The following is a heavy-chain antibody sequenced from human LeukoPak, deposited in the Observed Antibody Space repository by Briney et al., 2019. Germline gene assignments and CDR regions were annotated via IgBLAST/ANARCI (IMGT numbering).Heavy chain of an antibody. CDR3: ACTRVLRYFDWLLWWSPPRRGFDP. D-gene: IGHD3-9*01. V-gene: IGHV3-74*01. CDR2: INSDGSST. CDR1: GFTFSRYW. Sequence: GGSLRLSCAASGFTFSRYWMHWVRQAPGKGLMWVSRINSDGSSTSYADSVKGRFTISRDNAKNTLNLQMNSLRGEDTAVYYCACTRVLRYFDWLLWWSPPRRGFDPWGQGTLVTVSS. J-gene: IGHJ5*02.